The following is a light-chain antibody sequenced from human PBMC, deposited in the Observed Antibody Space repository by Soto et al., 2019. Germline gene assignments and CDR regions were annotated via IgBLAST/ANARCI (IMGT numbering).Light chain of an antibody. CDR3: SSYTSTTTRV. V-gene: IGLV2-14*03. Sequence: QSVLTQPASVSGSPGQSITISCTGTSSDVGGYNYVSWYQQHPGKGPKLMIYEVSSRPSGVSNRFSGSKSGNTATLTTSGLQAEDEADYYCSSYTSTTTRVFGTGTKVTVL. J-gene: IGLJ1*01. CDR1: SSDVGGYNY. CDR2: EVS.